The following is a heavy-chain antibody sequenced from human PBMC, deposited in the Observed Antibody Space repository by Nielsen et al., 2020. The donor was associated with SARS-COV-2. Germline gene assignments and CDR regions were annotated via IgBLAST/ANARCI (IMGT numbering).Heavy chain of an antibody. CDR1: DGSLSGHY. V-gene: IGHV4-34*01. J-gene: IGHJ2*01. CDR2: VSHSGST. Sequence: SETLSLTCAVSDGSLSGHYWTWIRQPPGKGLEWIGEVSHSGSTNTNPSLKSRVTISVDTSKSQFSLKLRSVTAADTAVYYCASDGASGRFYDWLSHFDLWGRGTLVTVSS. D-gene: IGHD3-3*01. CDR3: ASDGASGRFYDWLSHFDL.